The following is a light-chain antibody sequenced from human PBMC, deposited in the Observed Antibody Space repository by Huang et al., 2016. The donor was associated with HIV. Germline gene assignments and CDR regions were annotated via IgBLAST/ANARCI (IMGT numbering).Light chain of an antibody. J-gene: IGKJ5*01. CDR3: QQLHDYPVT. CDR2: GAS. V-gene: IGKV1-9*01. CDR1: QDISNS. Sequence: IQLTQSPSSLSASVGDRVIITCRASQDISNSLAWYQQKPGKAPKSLIFGASTLQSGVSARFSGSASGTYFTLTINGLQPEDFATYYCQQLHDYPVTFGQGTRLDIE.